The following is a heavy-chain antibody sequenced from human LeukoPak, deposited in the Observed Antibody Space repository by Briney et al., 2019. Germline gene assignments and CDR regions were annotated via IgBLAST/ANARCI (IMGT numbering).Heavy chain of an antibody. CDR2: ISTTETT. CDR3: AREDSASGRGLGS. CDR1: GGSISSYF. V-gene: IGHV4-4*07. J-gene: IGHJ5*02. D-gene: IGHD3-10*01. Sequence: SETLPLTCTVSGGSISSYFWTWIRQPAGKGLEWIGRISTTETTHYSPSLKNRVNMSVDTSKNQFSLKMTSATAADTAIYYCAREDSASGRGLGSWGQGTLVTVSS.